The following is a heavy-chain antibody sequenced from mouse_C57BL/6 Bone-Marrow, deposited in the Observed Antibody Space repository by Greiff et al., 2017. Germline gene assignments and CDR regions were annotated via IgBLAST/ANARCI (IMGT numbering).Heavy chain of an antibody. CDR3: ARRIVYDYGYAMDY. V-gene: IGHV5-17*01. CDR2: ISSGSSTI. Sequence: DVQLQESGGGLVKPGGSLKLSCAASGFTFSDYGMHWVRQAPEKGLEWVAYISSGSSTIYYADTVKGRFTISRDNAKNTLFLQMTSLRSEDTAMYYCARRIVYDYGYAMDYWGQGTSVTVSS. J-gene: IGHJ4*01. D-gene: IGHD2-4*01. CDR1: GFTFSDYG.